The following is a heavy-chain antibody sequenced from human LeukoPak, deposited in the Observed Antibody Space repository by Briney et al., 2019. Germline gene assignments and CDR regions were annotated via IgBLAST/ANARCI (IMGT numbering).Heavy chain of an antibody. CDR1: GFSFSTYA. CDR3: AKDIGIAWLRGIES. V-gene: IGHV3-23*01. J-gene: IGHJ4*02. CDR2: ISSGGGDS. Sequence: GGSLRVSCAASGFSFSTYAMSWVRQAPGKGLEWVSGISSGGGDSYYADSVKGRFTISRDNSKNTLYLQMNSLRVEDTAVFYCAKDIGIAWLRGIESWGQGTLVTVSS. D-gene: IGHD3-9*01.